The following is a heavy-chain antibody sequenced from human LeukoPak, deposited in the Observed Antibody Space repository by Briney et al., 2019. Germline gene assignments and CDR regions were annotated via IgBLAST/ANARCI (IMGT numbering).Heavy chain of an antibody. D-gene: IGHD4-17*01. Sequence: PGGSLRLSCAASGFIFSSYEMNWFRQAPGKGLEWVSYINPSGSKKYYADSVKGRFTISRDNAKNTMFLQMNSLRPEDTAVYYCARDPDYGDPEWGQGTLVTVSS. CDR3: ARDPDYGDPE. CDR2: INPSGSKK. J-gene: IGHJ4*02. CDR1: GFIFSSYE. V-gene: IGHV3-48*03.